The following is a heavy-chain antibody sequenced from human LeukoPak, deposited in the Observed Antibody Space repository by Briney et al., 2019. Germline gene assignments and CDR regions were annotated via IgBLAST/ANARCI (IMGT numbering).Heavy chain of an antibody. CDR2: INHSGST. Sequence: PSETLSLTCAVYGGSFSGYYWSWIRQPPGKGLEWIGEINHSGSTNYNPSLKSRVTISVDTSKNQFSLKLSSVTAEDTAVYYCASADSSGYYYWGQGTLVTVSS. V-gene: IGHV4-34*01. J-gene: IGHJ4*02. CDR1: GGSFSGYY. CDR3: ASADSSGYYY. D-gene: IGHD3-22*01.